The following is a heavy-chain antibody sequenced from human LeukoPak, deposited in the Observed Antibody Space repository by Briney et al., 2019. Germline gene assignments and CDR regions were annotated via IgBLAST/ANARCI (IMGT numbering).Heavy chain of an antibody. CDR2: IKQDGSEK. CDR1: GFTFSTYW. J-gene: IGHJ4*02. V-gene: IGHV3-7*01. Sequence: GGSLRLSCAASGFTFSTYWMSWVRHAPGKRLEWVANIKQDGSEKYYIDSVKGRFTISRDNAKNSLYLQMNSLRAEDTAMYYCARDSAGNDYWGQGTLVTVSS. D-gene: IGHD6-13*01. CDR3: ARDSAGNDY.